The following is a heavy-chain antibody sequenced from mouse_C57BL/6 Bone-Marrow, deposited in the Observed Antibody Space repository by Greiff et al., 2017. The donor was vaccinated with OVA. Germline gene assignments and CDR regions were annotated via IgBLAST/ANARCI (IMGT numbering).Heavy chain of an antibody. J-gene: IGHJ3*01. CDR3: ARKLGGLAY. CDR2: IYPGDGDT. V-gene: IGHV1-82*01. Sequence: VQLQESGPELVKPGASVKISCKASGYAFSSSWMNWVKQRPGKGLEWIGRIYPGDGDTNYNGKFKGKATLTADKSSSTAYMQLSSLTSEDSAVYFCARKLGGLAYWGQGTLVTVSA. D-gene: IGHD3-1*01. CDR1: GYAFSSSW.